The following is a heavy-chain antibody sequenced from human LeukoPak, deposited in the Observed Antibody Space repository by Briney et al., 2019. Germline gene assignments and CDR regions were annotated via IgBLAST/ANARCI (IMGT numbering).Heavy chain of an antibody. J-gene: IGHJ1*01. CDR1: GGTFSSYA. V-gene: IGHV1-69*13. CDR3: ARSSSDRLRYFDWYNFAEYFQH. D-gene: IGHD3-9*01. Sequence: ASVKVSCKASGGTFSSYAISWVRQAPGQGLEWMGGIIPIFGTANYAQEFQGRVTITADESTSTAYMELSSLRSEDTAVYYCARSSSDRLRYFDWYNFAEYFQHWGQGTLVTVSS. CDR2: IIPIFGTA.